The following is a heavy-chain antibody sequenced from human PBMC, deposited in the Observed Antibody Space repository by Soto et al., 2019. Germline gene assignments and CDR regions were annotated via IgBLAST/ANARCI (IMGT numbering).Heavy chain of an antibody. CDR2: IKQDGSEK. J-gene: IGHJ6*02. V-gene: IGHV3-7*04. Sequence: EVQLVESGGGLVQPGGSLRLSCAASGFTFSSYWMSWVRQAPGKGLEWVANIKQDGSEKYYVDSVKGRFTISRDNAKNSRDLEMXXLRAEDTAVYYCARFYYDSSGYLPSPYYYYYGMDVWGQGTTVTVSS. CDR1: GFTFSSYW. D-gene: IGHD3-22*01. CDR3: ARFYYDSSGYLPSPYYYYYGMDV.